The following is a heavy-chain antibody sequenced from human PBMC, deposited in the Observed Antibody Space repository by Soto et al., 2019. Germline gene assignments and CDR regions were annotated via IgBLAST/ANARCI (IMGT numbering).Heavy chain of an antibody. CDR2: IYSGGST. CDR1: EFTDSRNY. D-gene: IGHD3-3*01. CDR3: ATSRTIFGVTFDY. J-gene: IGHJ4*02. V-gene: IGHV3-53*01. Sequence: PGGSLRLSCAASEFTDSRNYMSWVRQAPGKGLEWVSVIYSGGSTYYADSVKGRFTISRDNSKNTLFLQMNSLRAEDTAVYYCATSRTIFGVTFDYWGQGTLVTVSS.